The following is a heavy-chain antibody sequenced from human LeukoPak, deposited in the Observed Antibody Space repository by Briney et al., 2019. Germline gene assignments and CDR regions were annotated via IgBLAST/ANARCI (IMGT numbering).Heavy chain of an antibody. CDR2: ISSSGSKK. CDR1: GFTFSDYE. J-gene: IGHJ6*03. CDR3: ARGPDYWNEHLAMDV. V-gene: IGHV3-48*03. Sequence: PGGSLRLSCAASGFTFSDYEMNWVRQAPGKGLEWVSHISSSGSKKHYADSVKGRFTISRDDAKNSLFLQMQSLRDEDTAVYYCARGPDYWNEHLAMDVWGKGTTVAVSS. D-gene: IGHD3/OR15-3a*01.